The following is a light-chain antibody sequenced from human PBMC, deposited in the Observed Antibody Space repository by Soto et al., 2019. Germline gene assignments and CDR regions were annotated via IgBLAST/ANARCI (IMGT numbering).Light chain of an antibody. CDR1: QSISSW. J-gene: IGKJ1*01. CDR3: QQYNSYWT. CDR2: DAS. V-gene: IGKV1-5*01. Sequence: DIQMTQSPSTLSASVGDRVTITCRASQSISSWLAWYQQKPGKAPKLLIYDASSLESGVPSRFSGRGSGTELTLTISSLKNDDFETYYCQQYNSYWTFGQGSKVDTK.